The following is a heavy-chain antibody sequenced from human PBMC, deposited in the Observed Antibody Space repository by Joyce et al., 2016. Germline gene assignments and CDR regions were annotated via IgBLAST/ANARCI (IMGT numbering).Heavy chain of an antibody. CDR1: GYTFTSYD. CDR2: MTPNSGDT. D-gene: IGHD3-10*01. Sequence: QVQLVQSGTEVKKPGASVKVSCRTSGYTFTSYDINWVRQPTGQGLEWMGGMTPNSGDTGYAQKFQGRITITRDTSISTAYMELSSLTSEDSAVYYCARNKYGTGTFENWGQGTVVTVSS. J-gene: IGHJ4*02. V-gene: IGHV1-8*03. CDR3: ARNKYGTGTFEN.